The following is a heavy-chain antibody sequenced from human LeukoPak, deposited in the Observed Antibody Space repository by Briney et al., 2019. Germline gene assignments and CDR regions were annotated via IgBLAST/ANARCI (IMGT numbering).Heavy chain of an antibody. Sequence: PGRSLRLSCAASGFTFDDYAMHWVRQAPGKGLEWVSGITWNSGNIDYADSVKGRFTISRDNAKNSLYLQMNSLRTEDTALYYCAKNYRLYYDTSGYRGQFDYWGQGTLVTVSS. CDR1: GFTFDDYA. CDR3: AKNYRLYYDTSGYRGQFDY. V-gene: IGHV3-9*01. CDR2: ITWNSGNI. D-gene: IGHD3-22*01. J-gene: IGHJ4*02.